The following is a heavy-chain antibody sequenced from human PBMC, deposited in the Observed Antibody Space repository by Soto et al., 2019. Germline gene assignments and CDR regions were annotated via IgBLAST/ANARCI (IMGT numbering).Heavy chain of an antibody. V-gene: IGHV1-69*18. CDR1: GGTFGSYA. CDR3: ASLLTRRGYYYGSGLFDY. CDR2: IIPIFGTA. J-gene: IGHJ4*02. Sequence: QVQLVQSGPEVKKPGSSVKVSCRASGGTFGSYAINWVRQAPGQGLEWMGKIIPIFGTANYAQKFQGRVTITADESTSTAYMELSSLRSEDTAVYYCASLLTRRGYYYGSGLFDYWGQGTLVTVSS. D-gene: IGHD3-10*01.